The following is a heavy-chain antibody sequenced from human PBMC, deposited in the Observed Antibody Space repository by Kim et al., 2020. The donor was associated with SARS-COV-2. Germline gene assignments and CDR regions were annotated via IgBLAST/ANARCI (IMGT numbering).Heavy chain of an antibody. D-gene: IGHD6-13*01. CDR3: TTVGDSSSWYGLDLYWYFDL. CDR2: IKSKTDGGTT. V-gene: IGHV3-15*01. CDR1: GFTFSNAW. J-gene: IGHJ2*01. Sequence: GGSLRLSCAASGFTFSNAWMSWVRQAPGKGLEWVGRIKSKTDGGTTDYAAPVKGRFTISRDDSKNTLYLQMNSLKTEDTAVYYCTTVGDSSSWYGLDLYWYFDLWGRGTLVTVSS.